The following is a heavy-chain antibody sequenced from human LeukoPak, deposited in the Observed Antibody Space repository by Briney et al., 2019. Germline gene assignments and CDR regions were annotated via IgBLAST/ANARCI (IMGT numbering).Heavy chain of an antibody. D-gene: IGHD2-2*02. Sequence: GGSLRLSRAASGFTFSSYAMSWVRQAPGKGLEWVSAISGSGSSTYYADSVKGRFTISRDNSKNTLYLQMNSLRAEDTAVYYCAKEVTYCSSTSCYNIFDYWGQGTLVTVSS. CDR3: AKEVTYCSSTSCYNIFDY. CDR1: GFTFSSYA. V-gene: IGHV3-23*01. CDR2: ISGSGSST. J-gene: IGHJ4*02.